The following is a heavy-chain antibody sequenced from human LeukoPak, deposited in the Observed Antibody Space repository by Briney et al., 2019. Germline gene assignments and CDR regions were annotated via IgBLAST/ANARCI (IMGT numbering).Heavy chain of an antibody. CDR2: ISYDGSNK. J-gene: IGHJ6*02. D-gene: IGHD2-21*02. CDR1: GLTFSNYG. CDR3: AKDKLAVTNSDRHYYGMDV. Sequence: GRSLRLSCEVSGLTFSNYGMHWVRQAPGKGLEWVSVISYDGSNKYCADSVKGRFTISRDNSKNTLYLQMNSLRPEDTAVYYCAKDKLAVTNSDRHYYGMDVWGQGTAVTVSS. V-gene: IGHV3-30*18.